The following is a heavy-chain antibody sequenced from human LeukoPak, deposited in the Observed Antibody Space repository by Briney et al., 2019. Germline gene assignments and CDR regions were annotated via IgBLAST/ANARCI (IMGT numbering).Heavy chain of an antibody. CDR3: ARTNLNYYDSSGYGVEDY. D-gene: IGHD3-22*01. CDR1: GFTFSSYS. Sequence: GGSLRLSCAASGFTFSSYSMNWVRQAPGKGLEWVSPISSSSSYIYYADSVKGRFTISRDNAKNSLYLQMNSLRAEDTAVYYCARTNLNYYDSSGYGVEDYWGQGTLVTVSS. J-gene: IGHJ4*02. V-gene: IGHV3-21*01. CDR2: ISSSSSYI.